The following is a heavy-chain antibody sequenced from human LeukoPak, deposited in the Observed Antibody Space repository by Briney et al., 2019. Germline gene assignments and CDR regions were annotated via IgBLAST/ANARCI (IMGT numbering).Heavy chain of an antibody. Sequence: SQTLSLTCTVSGGSISSDSYYWSWIRQPAGKGLEWIGRIYVSGSTNYNPSLKSRVTISVDTSKNQFSLKLSSVTAADTAVYYCARDPRDGYPQLPYYFDYWGQGTLVTVSS. V-gene: IGHV4-61*02. D-gene: IGHD5-24*01. CDR2: IYVSGST. CDR1: GGSISSDSYY. CDR3: ARDPRDGYPQLPYYFDY. J-gene: IGHJ4*02.